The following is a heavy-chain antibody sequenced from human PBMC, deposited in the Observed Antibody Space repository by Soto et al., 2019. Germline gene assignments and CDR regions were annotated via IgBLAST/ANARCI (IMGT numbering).Heavy chain of an antibody. D-gene: IGHD1-1*01. CDR3: ARERGWNTGWFDP. V-gene: IGHV3-53*01. J-gene: IGHJ5*02. CDR1: GFTVSSNY. CDR2: IYSGGST. Sequence: EVQLVESGGGLIQPGGSLRLSCAASGFTVSSNYMSWVRQAPGKGLEWVSIIYSGGSTYYADSVKGRFTISRDNSKNTLYLQMNSLRAEDTAVYDCARERGWNTGWFDPWGQGTLVTVAS.